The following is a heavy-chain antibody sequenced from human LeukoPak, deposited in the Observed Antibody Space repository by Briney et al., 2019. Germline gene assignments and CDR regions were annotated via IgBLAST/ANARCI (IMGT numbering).Heavy chain of an antibody. CDR3: ARAWYSWGYYFDY. J-gene: IGHJ4*02. Sequence: GGSLRLSCAASGFTFSSYSMNWVRQAPGKGLEWVSYISSSSSTIFYADSVKGRFTISRDNARNSLYLQMHSLRDEDTAVYYCARAWYSWGYYFDYWGQGTLVTVSS. D-gene: IGHD1-26*01. V-gene: IGHV3-48*02. CDR2: ISSSSSTI. CDR1: GFTFSSYS.